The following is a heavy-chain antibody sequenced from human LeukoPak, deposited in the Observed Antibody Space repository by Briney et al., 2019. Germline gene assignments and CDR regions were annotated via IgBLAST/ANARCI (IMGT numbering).Heavy chain of an antibody. Sequence: SETLSLTCTVSGGSISSSSYYWGWIRQPPGKGLEWIGSIYYSGSTYYNPSLKSRVTISVDTSKNQFSLKLSSVTAADTAVYYCAREKLPRSYYYDSSGYYYDYWGQGTLVTVSS. D-gene: IGHD3-22*01. V-gene: IGHV4-39*07. J-gene: IGHJ4*02. CDR3: AREKLPRSYYYDSSGYYYDY. CDR2: IYYSGST. CDR1: GGSISSSSYY.